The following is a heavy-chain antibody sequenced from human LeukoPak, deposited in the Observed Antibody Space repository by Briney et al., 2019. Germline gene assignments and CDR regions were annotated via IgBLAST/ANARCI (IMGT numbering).Heavy chain of an antibody. Sequence: PSETLSLTCTVSGGSISNYYWSWIRQPPGEGLEWIGYIYYSGSTNYNPSLKSRVTISVDTSKNQFSLKLSSVTAADTAVYYCARAVAVASYYYYMDVWGRGTTVTVSS. D-gene: IGHD6-19*01. CDR3: ARAVAVASYYYYMDV. CDR1: GGSISNYY. CDR2: IYYSGST. V-gene: IGHV4-59*01. J-gene: IGHJ6*03.